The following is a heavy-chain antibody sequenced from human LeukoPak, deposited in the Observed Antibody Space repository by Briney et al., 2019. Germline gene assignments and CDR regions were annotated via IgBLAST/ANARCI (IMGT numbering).Heavy chain of an antibody. J-gene: IGHJ4*02. D-gene: IGHD6-19*01. CDR2: IYTSGST. CDR3: ARDRHGMSVSDYFDY. Sequence: PSETLSLTCTVSGGSISDYYWSLIRQPAGKGLEWIGRIYTSGSTNYNPSLKSRVTMSVDTSKNQFSLKLSSVTAADTAVYYCARDRHGMSVSDYFDYWGQGTLVTVSS. V-gene: IGHV4-4*07. CDR1: GGSISDYY.